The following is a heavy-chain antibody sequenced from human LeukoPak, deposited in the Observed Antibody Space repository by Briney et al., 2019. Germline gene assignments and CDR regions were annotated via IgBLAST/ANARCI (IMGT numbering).Heavy chain of an antibody. V-gene: IGHV3-23*01. J-gene: IGHJ4*02. Sequence: PGGSLRLSCAASGFTFSSYAMSWVRQAPGKGLEWVSAISGSGGSTYYADSVKGRFTISRDNSKNTLYLQMNSLRAEDTAVYYCAKLSAGGYYLQVEFDYWGQGTLVTVSS. CDR1: GFTFSSYA. D-gene: IGHD3-22*01. CDR3: AKLSAGGYYLQVEFDY. CDR2: ISGSGGST.